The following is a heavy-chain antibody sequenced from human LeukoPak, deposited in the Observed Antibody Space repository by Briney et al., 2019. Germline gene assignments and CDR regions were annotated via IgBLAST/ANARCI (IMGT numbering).Heavy chain of an antibody. J-gene: IGHJ3*02. V-gene: IGHV3-53*01. D-gene: IGHD1-14*01. Sequence: PGGSLRLSCAASGFTVSSNYMSWVRQAPGKGLEWVSVIYSGGSTYYADSVKGRFTISRDNSKNTLYLQMNSLRAEDTAVYYCARGREPMAPDAFDIWGQGTMVTVSS. CDR3: ARGREPMAPDAFDI. CDR2: IYSGGST. CDR1: GFTVSSNY.